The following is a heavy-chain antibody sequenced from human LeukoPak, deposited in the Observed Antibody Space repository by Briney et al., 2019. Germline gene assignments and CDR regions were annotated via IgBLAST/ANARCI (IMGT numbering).Heavy chain of an antibody. V-gene: IGHV1-18*01. CDR3: ARTEWLKPFDY. CDR1: GYTFPSYG. CDR2: ISAHNDNT. J-gene: IGHJ4*02. D-gene: IGHD5-12*01. Sequence: ASVKVSCKASGYTFPSYGISWVRQAPGQGLEGMGWISAHNDNTHYAQKFQGRVTMTTDTSTSTAYMELRSLRYDDTAVYYCARTEWLKPFDYWGQGTLVTVS.